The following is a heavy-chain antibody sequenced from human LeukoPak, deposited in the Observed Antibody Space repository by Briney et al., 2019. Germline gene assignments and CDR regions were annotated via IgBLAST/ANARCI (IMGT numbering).Heavy chain of an antibody. CDR3: ARERFYSSGSKSNRVDY. J-gene: IGHJ4*02. D-gene: IGHD6-19*01. Sequence: ASVKVSCKASGYTFSGYHMHWVRQAPGQGLEWMGWINPDSGGTNYGQNFQGRVTITRDTAINTAYMELSRLRSDDTAVYYCARERFYSSGSKSNRVDYWGQGTLVTVSS. CDR2: INPDSGGT. V-gene: IGHV1-2*02. CDR1: GYTFSGYH.